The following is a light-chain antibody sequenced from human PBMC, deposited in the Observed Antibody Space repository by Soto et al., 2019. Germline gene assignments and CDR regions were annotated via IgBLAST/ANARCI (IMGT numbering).Light chain of an antibody. CDR1: ESISTW. CDR3: QHYNHYPFT. Sequence: DIQMTQSPSTLSASVGDRVTITCRPSESISTWLAWYQQKPGKAPKLLIYDASTLQPGVPSRLSGSGSGTKFTLTISSLQPDDFATYFCQHYNHYPFTFGQGTKLESK. V-gene: IGKV1-5*01. CDR2: DAS. J-gene: IGKJ2*01.